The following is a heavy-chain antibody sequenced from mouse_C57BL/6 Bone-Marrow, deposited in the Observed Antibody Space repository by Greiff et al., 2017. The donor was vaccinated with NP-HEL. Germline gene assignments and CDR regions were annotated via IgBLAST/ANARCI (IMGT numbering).Heavy chain of an antibody. Sequence: QVQLQQPGAELVRPGSSVKLSCKASGYTFTSYWMHWVKQRPIQGLEWIGNIDPSDSETHYNQKFKDKATLTVDKSSSTAYMQLSSLTSEDAAVYYCARLSYGNWGFAYWGQGTLVTVSA. D-gene: IGHD2-1*01. V-gene: IGHV1-52*01. J-gene: IGHJ3*01. CDR2: IDPSDSET. CDR1: GYTFTSYW. CDR3: ARLSYGNWGFAY.